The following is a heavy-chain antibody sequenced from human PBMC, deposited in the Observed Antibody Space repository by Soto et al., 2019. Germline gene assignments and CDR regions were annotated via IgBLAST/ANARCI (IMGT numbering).Heavy chain of an antibody. V-gene: IGHV3-23*01. D-gene: IGHD2-8*01. Sequence: PGGSLRLSCAASGFTFSSYAMSWVRQAPGKGLEWVSAISGSGGSTYYADSVKGRFTISRDNSKNTLYLQMNSLRAEDTAVYYCAKGSCTNGVCSYYYYYYGMDVWGQGTTVTVSS. J-gene: IGHJ6*02. CDR3: AKGSCTNGVCSYYYYYYGMDV. CDR1: GFTFSSYA. CDR2: ISGSGGST.